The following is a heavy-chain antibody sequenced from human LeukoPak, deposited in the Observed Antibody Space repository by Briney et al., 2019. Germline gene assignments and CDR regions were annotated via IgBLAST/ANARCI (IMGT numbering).Heavy chain of an antibody. V-gene: IGHV4-59*01. CDR2: IYYSGST. D-gene: IGHD3-22*01. Sequence: KPSETLSLTCTVSGGSISSYYWSWIRQPPGKGLEWIGHIYYSGSTNYNPSLKSRVTISVDTSKNQFSLKLSSVTAADTAVYYCARGRYYYDSSGFLDYWGQGTLVTVSS. J-gene: IGHJ4*02. CDR1: GGSISSYY. CDR3: ARGRYYYDSSGFLDY.